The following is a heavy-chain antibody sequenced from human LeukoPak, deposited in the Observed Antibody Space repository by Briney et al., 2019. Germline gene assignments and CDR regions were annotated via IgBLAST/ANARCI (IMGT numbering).Heavy chain of an antibody. D-gene: IGHD3-10*01. CDR1: GYTFTGYY. Sequence: GASVKVSCKASGYTFTGYYMHWVRQAPGQGLEWMGWINPNSGGTNYAQKFQGRVTMTRDTSISTAYMELSRLRSDDTAVYYCALCSVTMVRGVSLDAFDIWGQGTMVTVSS. CDR3: ALCSVTMVRGVSLDAFDI. J-gene: IGHJ3*02. V-gene: IGHV1-2*02. CDR2: INPNSGGT.